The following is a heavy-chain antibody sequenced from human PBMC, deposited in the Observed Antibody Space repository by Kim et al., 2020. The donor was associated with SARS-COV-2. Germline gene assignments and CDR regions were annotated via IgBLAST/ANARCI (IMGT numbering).Heavy chain of an antibody. Sequence: GGSLRLSCAASGFTFSSYGMHWVRQAPGKGLEWVAVISYDGSNKYYADSVKGRFTISRDNSKNTLYLQMNSLRAEDTAVYYCAKSPNLRWWELQGAYAFDIWGQGTMVTVSS. CDR1: GFTFSSYG. CDR3: AKSPNLRWWELQGAYAFDI. CDR2: ISYDGSNK. J-gene: IGHJ3*02. D-gene: IGHD1-26*01. V-gene: IGHV3-30*18.